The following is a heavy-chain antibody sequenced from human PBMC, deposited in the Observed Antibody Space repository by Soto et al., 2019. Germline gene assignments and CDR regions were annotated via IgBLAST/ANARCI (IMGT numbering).Heavy chain of an antibody. CDR3: AREDDFDSGGFPI. V-gene: IGHV4-59*01. Sequence: PSETLSLTCTVSGGSISSYYWSWIRQPPGKGLEWIGYIYDSGSTKYNPSLKSRVTISVDTTNNQFYLKLSYVTAADTAVYYCAREDDFDSGGFPIWGQGTLVTGSS. CDR1: GGSISSYY. D-gene: IGHD3-22*01. CDR2: IYDSGST. J-gene: IGHJ4*02.